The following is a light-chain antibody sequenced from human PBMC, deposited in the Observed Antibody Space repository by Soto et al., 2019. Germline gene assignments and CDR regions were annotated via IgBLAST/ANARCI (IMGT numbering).Light chain of an antibody. V-gene: IGLV2-14*01. CDR3: SSYTIRTNNRVV. Sequence: QSALTQPPSVSGSPGQSITISCTGSSSDVGNYNYVSWYQQHPGKAPKLMIYEVNNRPSGVSNRFSGSKSGSTASLTISGLQAEDEADYYCSSYTIRTNNRVVFGGGTKLTVL. J-gene: IGLJ3*02. CDR1: SSDVGNYNY. CDR2: EVN.